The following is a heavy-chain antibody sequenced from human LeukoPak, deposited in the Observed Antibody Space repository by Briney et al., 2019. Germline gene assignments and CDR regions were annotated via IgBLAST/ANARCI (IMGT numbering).Heavy chain of an antibody. CDR1: GGSISSGGYS. CDR3: ARSQGLGDYYYYYGMDV. V-gene: IGHV4-30-2*01. Sequence: SETLSLTCAVSGGSISSGGYSWSWIRQPPGKGLEWIGYIYHSGSTYYNPSLKSRVTISVDRSKNQFSLKLSSVTAADTAVYYCARSQGLGDYYYYYGMDVCGQGTTVTVSS. CDR2: IYHSGST. J-gene: IGHJ6*02. D-gene: IGHD3-22*01.